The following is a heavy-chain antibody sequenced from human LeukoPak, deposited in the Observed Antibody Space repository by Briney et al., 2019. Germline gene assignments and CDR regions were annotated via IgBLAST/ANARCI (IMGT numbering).Heavy chain of an antibody. Sequence: PGGSLRLSCAASGITFSSYGMSWVRQAPGKGLEWVSSISSTGGTTYYADSVKGRFTISRDNSENTLYLQMNSLRAEDTAIYYCAKNGDRGAYCTGGTCYPYFYYYMDVWGKGTTVTI. CDR3: AKNGDRGAYCTGGTCYPYFYYYMDV. V-gene: IGHV3-23*01. J-gene: IGHJ6*03. D-gene: IGHD2-15*01. CDR2: ISSTGGTT. CDR1: GITFSSYG.